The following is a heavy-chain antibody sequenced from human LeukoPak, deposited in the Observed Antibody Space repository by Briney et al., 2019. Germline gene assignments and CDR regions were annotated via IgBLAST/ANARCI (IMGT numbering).Heavy chain of an antibody. CDR1: GYTFTSYD. V-gene: IGHV1-8*01. CDR3: ARVEMATIAFDY. Sequence: GASVKVSCKASGYTFTSYDINWVRQATGQGLEWMGWMNPNSGNTGYAQKFQGRVTMTRNPSISTAYMELSSLRSEDTAVYYCARVEMATIAFDYWGQGTLVTVSS. CDR2: MNPNSGNT. J-gene: IGHJ4*02. D-gene: IGHD5-24*01.